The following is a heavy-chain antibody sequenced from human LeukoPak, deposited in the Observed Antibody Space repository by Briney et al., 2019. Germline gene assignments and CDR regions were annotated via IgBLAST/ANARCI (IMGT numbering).Heavy chain of an antibody. CDR2: ISYDGSNK. Sequence: GGSVRLSCAASRFTFSSHAMHWVPQAPGKGREWVTVISYDGSNKFYAASVKGRFTISRDNSTHTLYLQMNSLRAEDTAVYYCARVGVYGAFDIWGQGTMVTVSS. CDR3: ARVGVYGAFDI. D-gene: IGHD2/OR15-2a*01. J-gene: IGHJ3*02. V-gene: IGHV3-30*01. CDR1: RFTFSSHA.